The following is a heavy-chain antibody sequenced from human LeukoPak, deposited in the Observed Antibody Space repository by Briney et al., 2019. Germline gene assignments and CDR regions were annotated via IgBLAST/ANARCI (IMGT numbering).Heavy chain of an antibody. J-gene: IGHJ5*02. CDR2: INPNSGAT. Sequence: ASVKVSCKASGYTFTGYYIHWVRQAPGQGLEWLGWINPNSGATKYAQQFQGRVAMTSDTSISTAHMELSSLTSDDTAVYHCTRDVGGSGNRFDPWGQGTLVTVSS. D-gene: IGHD3-10*01. CDR3: TRDVGGSGNRFDP. CDR1: GYTFTGYY. V-gene: IGHV1-2*02.